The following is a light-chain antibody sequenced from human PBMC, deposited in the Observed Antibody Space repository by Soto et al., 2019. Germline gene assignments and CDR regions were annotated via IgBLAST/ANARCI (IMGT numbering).Light chain of an antibody. J-gene: IGKJ1*01. CDR1: QSISSW. CDR2: DAS. V-gene: IGKV1-5*01. CDR3: KHYNSYSEA. Sequence: DIQMTQSPSTLSASVGDRVTITCRASQSISSWLAWYQQKPGKAPKLLIYDASSLESGVPSRFSGSGSGTEFTLTISSLQPDEFATYYCKHYNSYSEAFGQGTKVDI.